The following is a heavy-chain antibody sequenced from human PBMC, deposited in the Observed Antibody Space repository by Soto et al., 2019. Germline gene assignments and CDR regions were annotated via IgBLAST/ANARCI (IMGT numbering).Heavy chain of an antibody. D-gene: IGHD3-3*01. V-gene: IGHV1-18*01. CDR1: GYTFTSYG. Sequence: AASVKVSCKASGYTFTSYGISWVRQAPGQGLEWMGWISAYNGNTNYAQKLQGRVTMTTDTSTSTAYMELRSLRSDDTAVYYCARTFGMGYDFWSGSLYYFDYWGQGTLVTV. CDR2: ISAYNGNT. J-gene: IGHJ4*02. CDR3: ARTFGMGYDFWSGSLYYFDY.